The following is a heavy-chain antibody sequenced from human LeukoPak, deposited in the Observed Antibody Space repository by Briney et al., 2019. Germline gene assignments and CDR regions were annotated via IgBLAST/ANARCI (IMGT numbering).Heavy chain of an antibody. CDR2: ISISGSKT. J-gene: IGHJ4*02. V-gene: IGHV3-23*01. Sequence: PGGSLRLSCAASEFDFSSHAMTWVRQAPGKGLEWVSAISISGSKTYYADSVKGRFTISRDNSKNTLYLQMNSLRAEDTAVYYCAKLAVRGVIDYWGQGTLVTVSS. D-gene: IGHD3-10*01. CDR3: AKLAVRGVIDY. CDR1: EFDFSSHA.